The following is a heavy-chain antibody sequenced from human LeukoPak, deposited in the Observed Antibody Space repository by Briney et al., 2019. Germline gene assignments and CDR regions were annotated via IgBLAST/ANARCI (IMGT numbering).Heavy chain of an antibody. V-gene: IGHV3-7*01. CDR1: GFTFSIYW. J-gene: IGHJ4*02. CDR2: VKQDGSVK. CDR3: AKGLTRADY. Sequence: GGSLRLSCAATGFTFSIYWMSWVRQAPGKGLEWVANVKQDGSVKYYVDSVKGRFTISRDDAKNPLYLQMNSLRAEDTAVYYCAKGLTRADYWGQGTLVTVSS. D-gene: IGHD2-21*02.